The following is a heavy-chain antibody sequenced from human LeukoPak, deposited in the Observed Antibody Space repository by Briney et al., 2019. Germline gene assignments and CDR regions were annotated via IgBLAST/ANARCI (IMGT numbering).Heavy chain of an antibody. J-gene: IGHJ4*02. CDR3: AHGGNLVDY. CDR1: GFTFSSYS. D-gene: IGHD4-23*01. Sequence: KPGGSLRLSSAASGFTFSSYSMNWVRQARGKGLEWVSFISSSSRYIYYADSVKGRFTISRDNAKNSLYLQMNSLRSEDTAVYYCAHGGNLVDYWGQGTLVTVSS. V-gene: IGHV3-21*04. CDR2: ISSSSRYI.